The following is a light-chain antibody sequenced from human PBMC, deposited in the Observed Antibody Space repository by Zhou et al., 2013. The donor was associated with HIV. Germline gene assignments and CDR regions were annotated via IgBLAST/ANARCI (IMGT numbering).Light chain of an antibody. CDR2: AAS. CDR1: QDISTY. J-gene: IGKJ3*01. V-gene: IGKV1-27*01. CDR3: QKYNSAPXT. Sequence: DIQMTQSPSSLSASAGDRVTITCRASQDISTYLAWYQHRPGKNPRLLIYAASTLQSGVPSRFSGSGSGTNFTLTISSLQPEDVATYYCQKYNSAPXTFGPGTKVDIK.